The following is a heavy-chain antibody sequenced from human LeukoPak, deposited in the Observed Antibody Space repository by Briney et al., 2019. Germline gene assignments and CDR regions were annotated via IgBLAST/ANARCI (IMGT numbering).Heavy chain of an antibody. Sequence: GGSLRLSCAASGFTFRNYWMNWVRQAPGKGLVWVSHINSDGCGTTYADSVKGRFTISRDNAKNTLYLQMNILRAEDTAVYYCARGDIVGNAYFYYMDVWGKGTTVTVSS. CDR3: ARGDIVGNAYFYYMDV. CDR2: INSDGCGT. CDR1: GFTFRNYW. J-gene: IGHJ6*03. V-gene: IGHV3-74*01. D-gene: IGHD2-15*01.